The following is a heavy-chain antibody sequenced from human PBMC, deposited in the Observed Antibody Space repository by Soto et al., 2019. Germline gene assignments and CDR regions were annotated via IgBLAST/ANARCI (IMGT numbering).Heavy chain of an antibody. CDR3: AKDSPHAPVAVVVAATPEDTAMVGDY. V-gene: IGHV3-30*18. D-gene: IGHD2-15*01. CDR2: ISYDGSNK. CDR1: GFTFSSYG. J-gene: IGHJ4*02. Sequence: QVQLVESGGGVVQPGRSLRLSCAASGFTFSSYGMHWVRQAPGKGLEWVAVISYDGSNKYYADSVKGRFTISRDNSKTPMYLQMNSLRAEDTAVYYCAKDSPHAPVAVVVAATPEDTAMVGDYWGQGTPVTVSS.